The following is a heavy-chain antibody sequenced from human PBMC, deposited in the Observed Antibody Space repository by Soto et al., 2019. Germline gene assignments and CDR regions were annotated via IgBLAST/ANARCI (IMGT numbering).Heavy chain of an antibody. V-gene: IGHV1-46*01. CDR3: ARAMWAARGYYFDY. CDR1: GYTFTSYY. CDR2: INPSGGST. J-gene: IGHJ4*02. Sequence: SLKVTCKASGYTFTSYYRHWVRQAPGQGLEWMGIINPSGGSTSYAQKFQGRVTMTRDTSTSTVYMELSSLRSEDTAVYYCARAMWAARGYYFDYWGQGTLVTVSS. D-gene: IGHD6-6*01.